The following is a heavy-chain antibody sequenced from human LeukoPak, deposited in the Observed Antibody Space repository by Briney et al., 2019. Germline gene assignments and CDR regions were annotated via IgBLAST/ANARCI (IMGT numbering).Heavy chain of an antibody. Sequence: GGSLRLFCAASALTFSSCAMSWVRQAPGKGLETGSAISGGGGITYSADAAKGRFTISRDNSKNTLYLQMNSLRAEDTAVYYCARLRAAGLYYYYYYMDVWGKGTTVTVSS. CDR2: ISGGGGIT. D-gene: IGHD2-15*01. V-gene: IGHV3-23*01. CDR3: ARLRAAGLYYYYYYMDV. CDR1: ALTFSSCA. J-gene: IGHJ6*03.